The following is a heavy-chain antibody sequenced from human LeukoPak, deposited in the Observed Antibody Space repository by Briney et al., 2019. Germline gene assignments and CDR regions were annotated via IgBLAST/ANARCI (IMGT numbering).Heavy chain of an antibody. CDR2: INAGNGNT. V-gene: IGHV1-3*01. CDR1: GYTFTSYA. D-gene: IGHD1-26*01. J-gene: IGHJ6*03. Sequence: ASVKVSCKASGYTFTSYAMHWVRQAPGQRLEWMGWINAGNGNTKYSQEFQGRVTITRDTSTSTAYMELRSLRSDDTAVYYCARDRELNPGPYYMDVWGKGTTVTVSS. CDR3: ARDRELNPGPYYMDV.